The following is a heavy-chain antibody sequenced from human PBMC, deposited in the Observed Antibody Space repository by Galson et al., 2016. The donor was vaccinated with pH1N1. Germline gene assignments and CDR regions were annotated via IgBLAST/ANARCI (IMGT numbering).Heavy chain of an antibody. CDR2: INWKGSST. Sequence: SLRLSCAASGFIFDDYGMSWVRQVPGKGLEWVSGINWKGSSTEYADSVKGRFTISRDNAKSSVFLQMNSLSAEDTALYYCVRAFHSNSWYCFVYWGQGTLVAVSS. CDR1: GFIFDDYG. J-gene: IGHJ4*02. V-gene: IGHV3-20*04. D-gene: IGHD6-13*01. CDR3: VRAFHSNSWYCFVY.